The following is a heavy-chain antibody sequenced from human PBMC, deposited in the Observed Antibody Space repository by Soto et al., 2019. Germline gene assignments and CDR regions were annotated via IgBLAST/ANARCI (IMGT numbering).Heavy chain of an antibody. V-gene: IGHV5-51*01. J-gene: IGHJ3*02. Sequence: GESLKISCKGSGYTFTSHWIGWVRQMPGKGLEWMGIIYPGDYETRYSPSFEGQIFVSVDKSITTAYLQWSSLKASDTAMYFCARHQRDDPGHFDIWGQGTMVTVSS. CDR3: ARHQRDDPGHFDI. CDR2: IYPGDYET. CDR1: GYTFTSHW. D-gene: IGHD1-1*01.